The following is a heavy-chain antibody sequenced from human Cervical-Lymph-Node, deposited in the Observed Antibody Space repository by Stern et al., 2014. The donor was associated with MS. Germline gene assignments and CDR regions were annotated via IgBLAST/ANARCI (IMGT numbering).Heavy chain of an antibody. D-gene: IGHD1-26*01. CDR3: ARGELKEGLVRGMDV. V-gene: IGHV1-69*01. CDR1: GGTFSSYA. Sequence: VQLEESGAEVKKPGSSVKVSCKASGGTFSSYAISWVRQAPGKGLEWLGGIIPIFGTANYAQKFQGRVTITADESTSTAYMELSSLRSEDTAVYYCARGELKEGLVRGMDVWGQGTTVTVSS. CDR2: IIPIFGTA. J-gene: IGHJ6*02.